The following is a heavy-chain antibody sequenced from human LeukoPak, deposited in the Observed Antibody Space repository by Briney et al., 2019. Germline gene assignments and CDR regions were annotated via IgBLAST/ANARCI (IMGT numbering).Heavy chain of an antibody. V-gene: IGHV4-59*08. Sequence: SETLSLTCTVSGGSIRSYYWNWIRQPPGKGLEWIGYIYYSGTTNHNPSLKSRVTISVDTSKNQFSLKLSSVTAADTAVYYCARLSIVGATNFDYWGQGTLVTVSS. D-gene: IGHD1-26*01. CDR1: GGSIRSYY. J-gene: IGHJ4*02. CDR2: IYYSGTT. CDR3: ARLSIVGATNFDY.